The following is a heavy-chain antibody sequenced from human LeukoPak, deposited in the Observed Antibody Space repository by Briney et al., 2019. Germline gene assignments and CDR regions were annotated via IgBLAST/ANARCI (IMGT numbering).Heavy chain of an antibody. CDR2: IYYSGST. V-gene: IGHV4-39*07. CDR1: GGSIGSSSYY. CDR3: ARESATVTTFDAFDI. Sequence: PSETLSLTCTVSGGSIGSSSYYWGWIRQPPGKGLEWIGSIYYSGSTYYNPSLKSRVTISVDTSKNQFSLKLSSVTAADTAVYYCARESATVTTFDAFDIWGQGTMVTVSS. D-gene: IGHD4-17*01. J-gene: IGHJ3*02.